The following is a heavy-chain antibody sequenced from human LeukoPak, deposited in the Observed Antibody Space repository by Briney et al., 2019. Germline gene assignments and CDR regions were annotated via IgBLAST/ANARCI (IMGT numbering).Heavy chain of an antibody. J-gene: IGHJ4*02. CDR3: ARLSRRWRRITMVRGVTIAFDY. CDR1: GGSISSSNW. Sequence: SETLSLTCAVSGGSISSSNWWSWVRQPPGKGLEWIGEIYHSGSTNYNPSLKSRVTISVDKSKNQFSLKLSSVTAADTAVYYCARLSRRWRRITMVRGVTIAFDYWGQGTLVTVSS. CDR2: IYHSGST. V-gene: IGHV4-4*02. D-gene: IGHD3-10*01.